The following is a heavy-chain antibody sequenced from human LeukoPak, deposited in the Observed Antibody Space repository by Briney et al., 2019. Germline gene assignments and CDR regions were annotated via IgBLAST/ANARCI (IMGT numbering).Heavy chain of an antibody. CDR2: IKSKTDGGTT. Sequence: PGGSLRLSCAASGFTFSNAWMSWVRQAPGKGLEWVGRIKSKTDGGTTDYAAPVKGRFTISRDDSKNTLYLQMNGLKTEDTAVYYCTITPFRYFDWLLDSNYYYYYMDVWGKGTTVTVSS. CDR3: TITPFRYFDWLLDSNYYYYYMDV. V-gene: IGHV3-15*01. CDR1: GFTFSNAW. J-gene: IGHJ6*03. D-gene: IGHD3-9*01.